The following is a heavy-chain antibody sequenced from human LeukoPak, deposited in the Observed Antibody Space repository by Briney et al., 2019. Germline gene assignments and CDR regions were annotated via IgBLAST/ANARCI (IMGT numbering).Heavy chain of an antibody. J-gene: IGHJ4*02. CDR3: ARVGIQYYDSSGYYGPPNYFDY. V-gene: IGHV4-39*07. CDR1: GGSISSSSYY. CDR2: IYYSGST. D-gene: IGHD3-22*01. Sequence: PSETLSLTCTVSGGSISSSSYYRGWIRQPPGKGLEWIGSIYYSGSTYYNPSLKSRVTISVDTSKNQFSLKLSSVTAADTAVYYCARVGIQYYDSSGYYGPPNYFDYWGQGTLVTVSS.